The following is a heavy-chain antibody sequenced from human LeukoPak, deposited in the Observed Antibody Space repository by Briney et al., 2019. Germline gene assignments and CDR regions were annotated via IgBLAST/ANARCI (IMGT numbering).Heavy chain of an antibody. D-gene: IGHD6-13*01. Sequence: GGSLRLSCAASGFTFSSYGMHWVRQAPGKGREGVAFIRYDGSNKYYAESVKGRFTISRDNSKNTLYMQMNSLRAEDTAVYYCAKDRIAAAYYFDYWGQGTLVTVSS. CDR2: IRYDGSNK. V-gene: IGHV3-30*02. CDR3: AKDRIAAAYYFDY. J-gene: IGHJ4*02. CDR1: GFTFSSYG.